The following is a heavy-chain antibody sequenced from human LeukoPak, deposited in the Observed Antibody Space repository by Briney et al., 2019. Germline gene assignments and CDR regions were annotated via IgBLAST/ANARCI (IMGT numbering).Heavy chain of an antibody. J-gene: IGHJ4*02. CDR2: ISGSGGST. CDR1: GFTFSSYS. D-gene: IGHD5-18*01. CDR3: AKDPYSYGYSVFDY. Sequence: HPGGSLRLSCAASGFTFSSYSMNWVRQAPGKGLEWVSAISGSGGSTYYADSVKGRFTISRDNSKNTLYLQMNSLRAEDTAVYYCAKDPYSYGYSVFDYWGQGTLVTVSS. V-gene: IGHV3-23*01.